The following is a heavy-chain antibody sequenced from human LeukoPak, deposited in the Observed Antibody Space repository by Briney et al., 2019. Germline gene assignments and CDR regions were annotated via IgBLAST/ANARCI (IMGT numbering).Heavy chain of an antibody. CDR3: ARGYGSSDY. CDR1: GFTFNTYN. CDR2: ISSSSSYI. J-gene: IGHJ4*02. Sequence: GGSLRLSCAASGFTFNTYNMNWVRQAPGKGLEWVSSISSSSSYIYYADSVKGRLTISRDNAKNSLYLQMDSLRAEDTAVYYCARGYGSSDYWGQGTLVTVSS. D-gene: IGHD4-17*01. V-gene: IGHV3-21*01.